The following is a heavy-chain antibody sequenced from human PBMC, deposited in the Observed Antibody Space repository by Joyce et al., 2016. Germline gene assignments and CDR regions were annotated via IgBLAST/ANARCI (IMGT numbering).Heavy chain of an antibody. CDR2: ISTDGSKK. J-gene: IGHJ4*02. V-gene: IGHV3-30-3*01. CDR3: ARSPSNSWHTFDS. CDR1: GVTFNRYA. Sequence: QVQLVESGGGVAQPGRSLRLSCAASGVTFNRYAMQWVRQTPGTGLEWVAVISTDGSKKLYSDSVKDRFIISRDNSNKMVFVQMNSLRVEDTGVYYCARSPSNSWHTFDSWGQGTLVSVSS. D-gene: IGHD2-2*01.